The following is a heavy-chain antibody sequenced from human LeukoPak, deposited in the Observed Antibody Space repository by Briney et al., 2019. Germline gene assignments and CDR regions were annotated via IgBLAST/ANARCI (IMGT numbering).Heavy chain of an antibody. V-gene: IGHV3-30*18. Sequence: GGSLRLSCAASGFTFSSYGMHWVRQAPGKGLEWVAVISYDGSNKYYADSVKGRFTISRDNSKNTLYLQMNSLRAEDTAVYYCAKDRFPLNWNDVYHGMDVWGQGTTVTVSS. CDR3: AKDRFPLNWNDVYHGMDV. J-gene: IGHJ6*02. CDR2: ISYDGSNK. CDR1: GFTFSSYG. D-gene: IGHD1-1*01.